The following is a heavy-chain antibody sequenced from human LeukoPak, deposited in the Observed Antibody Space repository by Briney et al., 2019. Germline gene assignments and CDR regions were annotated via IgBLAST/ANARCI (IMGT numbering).Heavy chain of an antibody. J-gene: IGHJ3*02. CDR2: IDDSGST. CDR1: GGSISSYY. Sequence: PSETPSLTCTVSGGSISSYYWSWIRQPPGKGLEWIGNIDDSGSTNYNPSLKSRVTISVDTSKNQFSLKLSSVTAADTAVYYCARRPHSFDIWGQGTMVTVSS. CDR3: ARRPHSFDI. V-gene: IGHV4-59*08.